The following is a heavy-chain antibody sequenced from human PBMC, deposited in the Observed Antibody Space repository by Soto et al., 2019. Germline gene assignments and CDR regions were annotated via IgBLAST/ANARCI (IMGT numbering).Heavy chain of an antibody. CDR2: INPNSGGT. J-gene: IGHJ6*02. D-gene: IGHD6-13*01. Sequence: VEVSCKASGYTLTGYYMHWVRQATGQGLEWMGWINPNSGGTNYAQKFQGRVTMTRDTSISTAYMELSRLRSDDTAVYYCARGPVAAGTYYYYGMDVWGQGTTVTVSS. CDR3: ARGPVAAGTYYYYGMDV. V-gene: IGHV1-2*02. CDR1: GYTLTGYY.